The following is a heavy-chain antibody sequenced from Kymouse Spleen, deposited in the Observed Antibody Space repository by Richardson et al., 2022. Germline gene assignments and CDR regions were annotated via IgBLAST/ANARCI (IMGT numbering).Heavy chain of an antibody. CDR3: AKDRGSSSWYFNWFDP. CDR2: ISGSGGST. V-gene: IGHV3-23*04. Sequence: EVQLVESGGGLVQPGGSLRLSCAASGFTFSSYAMSWVRQAPGKGLEWVSAISGSGGSTYYADSVKGRFTISRDNSKNTLYLQMNSLRAEDTAVYYCAKDRGSSSWYFNWFDPWGQGTLVTVSS. J-gene: IGHJ5*02. CDR1: GFTFSSYA. D-gene: IGHD6-13*01.